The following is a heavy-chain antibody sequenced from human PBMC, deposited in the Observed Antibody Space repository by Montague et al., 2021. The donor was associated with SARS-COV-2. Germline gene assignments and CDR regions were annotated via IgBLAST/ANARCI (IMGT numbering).Heavy chain of an antibody. D-gene: IGHD3-3*01. J-gene: IGHJ4*02. CDR3: ARGGLAGGNYDIWSFSYTSPLNY. V-gene: IGHV4-34*01. CDR2: INHRGST. Sequence: SETLSLTCAVYGGTFSAHSWSWVRQSPGKGLEWIGEINHRGSTTYMSSLKSRVTMSVDTSKNQFSLKLSSGTAADTAIYYCARGGLAGGNYDIWSFSYTSPLNYWGQGTLVTVSS. CDR1: GGTFSAHS.